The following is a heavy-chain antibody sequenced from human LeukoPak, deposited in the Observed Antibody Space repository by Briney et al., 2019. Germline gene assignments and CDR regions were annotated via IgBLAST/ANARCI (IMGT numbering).Heavy chain of an antibody. J-gene: IGHJ5*02. Sequence: ASVKVSCKASGYTFTSYAMHWVRQAPGQRLEWRGWSNAGNDNTKCSQKFQGRVTITRDTSASTAYMELSSLRSEDTAVYYCARDLGYCTGGTCYPNWFDPWGQGTLVTVSS. CDR2: SNAGNDNT. CDR3: ARDLGYCTGGTCYPNWFDP. D-gene: IGHD2-15*01. V-gene: IGHV1-3*01. CDR1: GYTFTSYA.